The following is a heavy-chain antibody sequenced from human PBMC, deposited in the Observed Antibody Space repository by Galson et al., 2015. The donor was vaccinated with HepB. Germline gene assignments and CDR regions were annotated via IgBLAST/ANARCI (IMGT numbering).Heavy chain of an antibody. D-gene: IGHD5-12*01. CDR3: ARGESGASYEYFHNKALDV. CDR1: GDSVSSNSAA. V-gene: IGHV6-1*01. J-gene: IGHJ6*02. Sequence: CAISGDSVSSNSAAWTWIRQSPSRGLEWLRRTYYRSKWFNDYAVSVKSRITVSADPSKNQVSLHLKSVTPGDTAVYYCARGESGASYEYFHNKALDVWGQGTTVTVSS. CDR2: TYYRSKWFN.